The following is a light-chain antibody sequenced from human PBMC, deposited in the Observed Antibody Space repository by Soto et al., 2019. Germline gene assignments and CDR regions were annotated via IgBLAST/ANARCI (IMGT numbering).Light chain of an antibody. CDR1: QYVTNN. CDR3: LQYNKWPLT. J-gene: IGKJ4*01. CDR2: AAS. V-gene: IGKV3-15*01. Sequence: EIVMTQSPATLSVSPGVKAILSCMASQYVTNNLAWYQQRPGQPPRLLIYAASTRAANIPTRFSGSRSGTELTLTISSLQSEDFAIYYCLQYNKWPLTFGGGTKVDIK.